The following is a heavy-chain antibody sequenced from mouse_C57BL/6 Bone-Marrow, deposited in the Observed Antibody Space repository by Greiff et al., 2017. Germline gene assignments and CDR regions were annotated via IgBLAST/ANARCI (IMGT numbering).Heavy chain of an antibody. CDR1: GYAFSSYW. V-gene: IGHV1-80*01. J-gene: IGHJ1*03. CDR3: AREDDGYPHWYFDV. CDR2: IYPGDGDT. Sequence: QVQLQPSGAELVKPGASVKISCKASGYAFSSYWMNWVKQRPGKGLEWIGQIYPGDGDTNYNGKFKGKATLTADKSSSTAYMQLSSLTSEDSAVYFCAREDDGYPHWYFDVWGTGTTVTVSS. D-gene: IGHD2-3*01.